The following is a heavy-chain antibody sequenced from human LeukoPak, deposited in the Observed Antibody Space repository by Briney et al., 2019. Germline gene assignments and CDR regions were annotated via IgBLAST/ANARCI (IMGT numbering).Heavy chain of an antibody. CDR2: IYYSGST. CDR1: GGSISSYY. V-gene: IGHV4-59*01. D-gene: IGHD6-13*01. Sequence: SETLSLTCTVSGGSISSYYWSWIRQPPGKGLEWIGYIYYSGSTNYNPSLKSRVTISVDTSKNQFSLKLSSVTAADTAVYYCARELGAIAAAGYYFDYWGQGTLVTVSS. CDR3: ARELGAIAAAGYYFDY. J-gene: IGHJ4*02.